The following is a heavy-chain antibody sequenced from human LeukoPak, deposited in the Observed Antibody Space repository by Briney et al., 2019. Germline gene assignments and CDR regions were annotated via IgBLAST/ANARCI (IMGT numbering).Heavy chain of an antibody. CDR2: TRNKANSYTT. Sequence: GGSLRLSCAASGFTFSDHYMDRVRQAPGKGLEWVGRTRNKANSYTTEYAASVKGRFTISRDDSKNSLYLQMNSLKTKDTAVYYCARVSKGYCSGGSCPFDYWGQGTLVTVSS. CDR1: GFTFSDHY. J-gene: IGHJ4*02. V-gene: IGHV3-72*01. D-gene: IGHD2-15*01. CDR3: ARVSKGYCSGGSCPFDY.